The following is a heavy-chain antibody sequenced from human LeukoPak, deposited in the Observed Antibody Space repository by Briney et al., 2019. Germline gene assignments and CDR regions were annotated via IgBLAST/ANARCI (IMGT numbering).Heavy chain of an antibody. J-gene: IGHJ3*02. CDR2: ISHIGST. CDR3: ARDRISINALDM. CDR1: GDSLTGHY. Sequence: SETLSLTCSVSGDSLTGHYLTWIRQPPGNGLEWIGYISHIGSTNYNPSLKSRVTISVDTSKNQCSVKLTSVTAAGTALYYCARDRISINALDMWGQGTMVTVSS. D-gene: IGHD1-14*01. V-gene: IGHV4-59*11.